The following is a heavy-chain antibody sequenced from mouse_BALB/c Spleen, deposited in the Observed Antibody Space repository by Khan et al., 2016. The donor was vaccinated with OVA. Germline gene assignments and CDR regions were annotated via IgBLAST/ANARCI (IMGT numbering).Heavy chain of an antibody. Sequence: QVQLKQSGAELVRPGASVKLSCKTSGFIFTSYWIHWVKQRSGQGLEWIARIYPGTDNSYYNEKFKDKATLTADKSSSTAYMQLSSLKSEDSDVYFCAREDALYHFDHWGQGTTLTVSS. V-gene: IGHV1-76*01. CDR1: GFIFTSYW. CDR3: AREDALYHFDH. J-gene: IGHJ2*01. CDR2: IYPGTDNS.